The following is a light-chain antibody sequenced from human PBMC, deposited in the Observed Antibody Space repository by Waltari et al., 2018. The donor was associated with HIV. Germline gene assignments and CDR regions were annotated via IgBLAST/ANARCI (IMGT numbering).Light chain of an antibody. CDR1: HSLFSTGGDYG. CDR3: MQYTHGPHT. V-gene: IGKV2-30*01. J-gene: IGKJ2*01. CDR2: KAS. Sequence: DVVLTQSPPSLPVTVGQPASISCKSSHSLFSTGGDYGLEWYHQRPGQSPRRLISKASNRDFGVPDRCSGSGPGTDFSLKISRVESEDVGIYYCMQYTHGPHTFGQGTRLEI.